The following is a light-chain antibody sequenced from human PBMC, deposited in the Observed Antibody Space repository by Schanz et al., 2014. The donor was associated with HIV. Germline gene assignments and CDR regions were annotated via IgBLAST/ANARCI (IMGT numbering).Light chain of an antibody. CDR3: QQYDSPPCT. J-gene: IGKJ1*01. V-gene: IGKV3-20*01. Sequence: EIVLTQSPGTLSLSLGERATLSCRASQSVSSNFLAWYQQKPNQAPRLLIFGASNRAIGIPDRFSGSESGTDFTLTISRVAPEDYAVYYCQQYDSPPCTFGQGTKVEVK. CDR1: QSVSSNF. CDR2: GAS.